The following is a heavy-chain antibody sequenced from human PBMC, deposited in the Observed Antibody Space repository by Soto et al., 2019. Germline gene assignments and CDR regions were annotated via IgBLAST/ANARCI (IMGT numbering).Heavy chain of an antibody. CDR1: GGSISTSSAY. D-gene: IGHD5-18*01. J-gene: IGHJ4*02. CDR2: IYYLGNT. V-gene: IGHV4-39*01. Sequence: NPSETLSLTCTVSGGSISTSSAYWGWIRQPPGKGLEWLGSIYYLGNTYYNPSLGGRIAINSDTSKNQFSLQLNSVTPEDTAVYYCARGYNYALGYWGQGTLVTVSS. CDR3: ARGYNYALGY.